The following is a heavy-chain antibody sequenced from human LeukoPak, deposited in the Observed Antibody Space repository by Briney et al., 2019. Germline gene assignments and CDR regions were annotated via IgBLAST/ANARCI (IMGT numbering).Heavy chain of an antibody. Sequence: GGSLRLSCAASGFTFSSYAMHWVRQAPGKGLEWVAVISYDGSNKYYADSVKGRFTISRDNSKNTLYLQMNSLRAEDTAVYHCARIAAARVLYHWFDPWGQGTLVTVSS. J-gene: IGHJ5*02. CDR3: ARIAAARVLYHWFDP. V-gene: IGHV3-30*04. CDR1: GFTFSSYA. D-gene: IGHD2-2*01. CDR2: ISYDGSNK.